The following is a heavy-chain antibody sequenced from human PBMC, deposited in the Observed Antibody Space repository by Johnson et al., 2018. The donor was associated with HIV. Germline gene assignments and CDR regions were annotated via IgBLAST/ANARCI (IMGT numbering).Heavy chain of an antibody. CDR3: ARGPSQLYWPDVAFDI. CDR1: GFTFSSYW. V-gene: IGHV3-74*01. CDR2: INSDGSST. D-gene: IGHD2-8*02. J-gene: IGHJ3*02. Sequence: VQLVESGGGLVQPGGSLRLSCAASGFTFSSYWMHWVRQAPGKGLVWVSRINSDGSSTSYADSVKGRFTLSRDNAKNSLYLQMNSLRAEDTAVYYCARGPSQLYWPDVAFDIWGQGTTVTVSS.